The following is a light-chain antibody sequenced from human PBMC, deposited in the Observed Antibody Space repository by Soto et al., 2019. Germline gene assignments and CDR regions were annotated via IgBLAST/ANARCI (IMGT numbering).Light chain of an antibody. CDR3: QQSSSTPPWT. CDR2: DAS. Sequence: DIQMTQSPSTLSASVGDRVTITCQASQDISNYLNWYQQKPGKAPKLLIYDASNLETGVPSRFSGSGSGTDFTLTISSLQPEDFATYYCQQSSSTPPWTFGQGTKVDIK. J-gene: IGKJ1*01. V-gene: IGKV1-39*01. CDR1: QDISNY.